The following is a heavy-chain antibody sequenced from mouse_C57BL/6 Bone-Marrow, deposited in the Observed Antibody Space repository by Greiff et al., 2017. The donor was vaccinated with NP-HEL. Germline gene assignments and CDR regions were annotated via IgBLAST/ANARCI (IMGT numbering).Heavy chain of an antibody. CDR2: IDPETGGT. V-gene: IGHV1-15*01. Sequence: QVQLQQSGAELVRPGASVTLSCKASGYTFTDYEMHWVKQTPVHGLEWIGAIDPETGGTAYNQKFKGKAILTADKSSSTAYMELRSLTSEDSAVYYGTKLTTVERTGYAMDYWGQGTSVTVSS. CDR1: GYTFTDYE. CDR3: TKLTTVERTGYAMDY. J-gene: IGHJ4*01. D-gene: IGHD1-1*01.